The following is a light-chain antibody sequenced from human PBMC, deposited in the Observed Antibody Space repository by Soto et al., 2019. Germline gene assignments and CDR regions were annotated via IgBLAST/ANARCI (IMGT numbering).Light chain of an antibody. J-gene: IGKJ5*01. CDR1: QSVSSN. V-gene: IGKV3D-15*01. CDR2: GAF. CDR3: QQYVISVT. Sequence: EIVMTQSPATLSVSPGERATLSCRASQSVSSNLAWYQQKPGQAPRLLIYGAFNRATGIPARFSGSGSGTDFTLTISRLEPQDSAIYYCQQYVISVTFGQGTRLEIK.